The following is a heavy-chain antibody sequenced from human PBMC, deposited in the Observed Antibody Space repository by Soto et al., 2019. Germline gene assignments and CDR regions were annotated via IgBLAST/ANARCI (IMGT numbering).Heavy chain of an antibody. D-gene: IGHD4-4*01. J-gene: IGHJ5*02. CDR3: ARGDFYSGDL. V-gene: IGHV3-7*05. CDR2: INEDESEK. CDR1: GFTFRSYW. Sequence: EVQLVESGGGLVQPGGSLRLSCVASGFTFRSYWMSWVRQAPGKGLEWVANINEDESEKNYVDSVKGRFTISRDNAKNSPYLQMNSLRAEDTAMYFCARGDFYSGDLWGQGTLVTVSP.